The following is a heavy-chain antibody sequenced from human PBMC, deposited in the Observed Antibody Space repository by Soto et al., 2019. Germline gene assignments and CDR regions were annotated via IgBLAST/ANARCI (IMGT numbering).Heavy chain of an antibody. CDR3: ARGAVAANINQWYGMDV. CDR1: GFTFSSYD. Sequence: GGSLRLSCAASGFTFSSYDMHWVRQATGKGLEWVSAIGTAGDPYYPGSVKGRFTISRENAKNSLYLQMNSLRAGDTAAYYCARGAVAANINQWYGMDVWGQGTTVTVSS. V-gene: IGHV3-13*05. D-gene: IGHD6-19*01. J-gene: IGHJ6*02. CDR2: IGTAGDP.